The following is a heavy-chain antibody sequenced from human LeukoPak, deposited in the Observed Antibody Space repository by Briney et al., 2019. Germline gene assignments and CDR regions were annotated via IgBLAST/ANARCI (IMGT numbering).Heavy chain of an antibody. D-gene: IGHD1-20*01. J-gene: IGHJ3*02. CDR2: INPNSGGT. CDR1: GYTFTGYY. CDR3: ARGGITGTTRGPTRLNDAFDI. V-gene: IGHV1-2*04. Sequence: GASVKASCKASGYTFTGYYMHWVRQAPGQGLEWMGWINPNSGGTNYAQKFQGWVTMTRDTSISTAYMELSRLRSDDTAVYYCARGGITGTTRGPTRLNDAFDIWGQGTMVTVSS.